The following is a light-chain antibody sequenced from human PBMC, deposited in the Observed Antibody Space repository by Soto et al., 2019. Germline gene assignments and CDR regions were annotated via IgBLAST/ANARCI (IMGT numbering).Light chain of an antibody. Sequence: QCALTQPASVSGSPGQSITISCTGTSSDVGGHNYVSWYQQHPGKAPKLMIYDVSNRPSGVSNRFSGSKSGNTASLTISGLQAEDEADYYCSSYTTSTLGVLLGGGTKLTVL. V-gene: IGLV2-14*01. CDR1: SSDVGGHNY. CDR3: SSYTTSTLGVL. J-gene: IGLJ2*01. CDR2: DVS.